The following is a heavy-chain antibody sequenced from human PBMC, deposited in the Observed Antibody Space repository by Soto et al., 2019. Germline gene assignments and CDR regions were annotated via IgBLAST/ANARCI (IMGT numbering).Heavy chain of an antibody. CDR1: GFTFSNYA. CDR2: ISGRGDRT. Sequence: EVQVLESGGGLVQPGGSLRLSCAASGFTFSNYAMAWVRQAPGKGLEWVSSISGRGDRTYYAESVKGRFTISQDNSKNTLSLQMNRLRAEDTALYYCARGPYTDSSEWFDPWGQGTLVTVSS. D-gene: IGHD2-2*02. V-gene: IGHV3-23*01. CDR3: ARGPYTDSSEWFDP. J-gene: IGHJ5*02.